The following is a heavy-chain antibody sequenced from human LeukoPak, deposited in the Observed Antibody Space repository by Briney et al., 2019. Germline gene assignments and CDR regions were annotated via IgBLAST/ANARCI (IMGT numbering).Heavy chain of an antibody. J-gene: IGHJ4*02. Sequence: PSETLSLTCTVSGGSISSSSYYLGWIRQPPGKGLEWIGSIYYSGSTYYNPSLKSRVTISVDTSKNQFSLKLSSVTAADTAVYYCARQRKGGVTIDYWGQGTLVTVSS. CDR1: GGSISSSSYY. CDR3: ARQRKGGVTIDY. D-gene: IGHD3-16*01. CDR2: IYYSGST. V-gene: IGHV4-39*01.